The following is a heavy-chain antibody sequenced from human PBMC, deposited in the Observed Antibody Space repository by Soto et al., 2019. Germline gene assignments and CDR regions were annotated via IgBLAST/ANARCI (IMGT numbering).Heavy chain of an antibody. CDR3: ARVPSYLPGDY. V-gene: IGHV1-18*01. CDR1: GYTFTNYG. J-gene: IGHJ4*02. D-gene: IGHD3-10*01. Sequence: QIQLVQSGPEVKNPGASVKVSCKTSGYTFTNYGFIWVRQAPRQGLELMGWISAYNGDTKVPQKFQGRLTLTTDTSTSTASMELRSLRSGDTAVYYCARVPSYLPGDYWGQGTLVTVSS. CDR2: ISAYNGDT.